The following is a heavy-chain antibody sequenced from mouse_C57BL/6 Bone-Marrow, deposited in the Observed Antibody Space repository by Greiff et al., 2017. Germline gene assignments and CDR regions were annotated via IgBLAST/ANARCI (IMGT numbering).Heavy chain of an antibody. V-gene: IGHV1-72*01. CDR3: ARGYDGYYRGYYAMDY. CDR2: IDPNSGGT. D-gene: IGHD2-3*01. CDR1: GYTFTSYW. Sequence: QVQLQQPGAELVKPGASVKLSCKASGYTFTSYWMHWVKQRPGRGLEWIGRIDPNSGGTKYNEKFKSKATLTVDKPSSTAYMQLSSLTSEDSAVXYCARGYDGYYRGYYAMDYWGQGTSVTVSS. J-gene: IGHJ4*01.